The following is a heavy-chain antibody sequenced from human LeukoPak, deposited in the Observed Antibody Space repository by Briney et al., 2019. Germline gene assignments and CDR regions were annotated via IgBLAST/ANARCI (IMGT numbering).Heavy chain of an antibody. CDR1: GGTFSSYA. J-gene: IGHJ4*02. CDR3: ARGRARRYNWNYNFDY. CDR2: IIPIFGTA. V-gene: IGHV1-69*05. Sequence: GASVKVSCKASGGTFSSYAISWVRQAPGQGLEWMGGIIPIFGTANYAQKFQGRVTITTDESTSTAYMELSSLRSEDTAVYYCARGRARRYNWNYNFDYWGQGTLVTVSS. D-gene: IGHD1-7*01.